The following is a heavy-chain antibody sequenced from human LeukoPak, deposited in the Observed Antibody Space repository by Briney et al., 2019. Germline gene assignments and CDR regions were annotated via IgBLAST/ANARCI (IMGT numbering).Heavy chain of an antibody. D-gene: IGHD6-6*01. CDR1: GYTFTSYD. J-gene: IGHJ4*02. V-gene: IGHV1-8*01. CDR3: ARGFQASSSSYYFDY. CDR2: MNPNSGHT. Sequence: ASVKVSCKASGYTFTSYDINWVRQATGQGLEWMGWMNPNSGHTGYAQKFQGRVTMTSATSISTAYMELSSLRSEDTAVCYCARGFQASSSSYYFDYWGQGTLVTVSS.